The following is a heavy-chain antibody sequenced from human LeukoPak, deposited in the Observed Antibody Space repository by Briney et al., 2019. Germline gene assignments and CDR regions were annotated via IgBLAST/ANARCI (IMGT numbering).Heavy chain of an antibody. J-gene: IGHJ4*02. CDR2: INDSGGNT. CDR3: AKTSAGIRGGYFDY. Sequence: PGGSLRLSCAASGFTFSSYAMSWVRQAPGKGLEWVSLINDSGGNTYYADSVKGRFTISRDNSKNTLILQMSSLRAEDTAVYYCAKTSAGIRGGYFDYWGQGTLVTVSS. CDR1: GFTFSSYA. V-gene: IGHV3-23*01. D-gene: IGHD3-10*01.